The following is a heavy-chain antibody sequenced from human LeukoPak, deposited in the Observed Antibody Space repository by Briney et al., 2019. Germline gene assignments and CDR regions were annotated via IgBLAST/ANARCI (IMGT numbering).Heavy chain of an antibody. J-gene: IGHJ4*02. D-gene: IGHD3-3*01. CDR2: ISAYNGNT. Sequence: ASVKVSCKASGDTFTSYGISWVRQAPGQGLEWMGWISAYNGNTNYAQKFQGRVTITADESTSTAYMELSSLRSEDTAVYYCARDNGGTKGYDFWSGYYGYWGQGTLVTVS. V-gene: IGHV1-18*01. CDR1: GDTFTSYG. CDR3: ARDNGGTKGYDFWSGYYGY.